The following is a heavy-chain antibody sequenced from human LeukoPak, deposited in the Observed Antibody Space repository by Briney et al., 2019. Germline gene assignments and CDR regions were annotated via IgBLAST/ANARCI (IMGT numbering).Heavy chain of an antibody. D-gene: IGHD3-3*01. CDR1: GGTFSSYA. J-gene: IGHJ5*02. CDR3: ARDRGLVRFSSPSGSTPVNWFDP. Sequence: GASVKVSCKASGGTFSSYAISWDRQAPEQWIGWMGRTIPILGIANYGQKFQGRVTITADKSTSTAYMELSSLRSEDTAVYYCARDRGLVRFSSPSGSTPVNWFDPWGQGTLVTVSS. CDR2: TIPILGIA. V-gene: IGHV1-69*04.